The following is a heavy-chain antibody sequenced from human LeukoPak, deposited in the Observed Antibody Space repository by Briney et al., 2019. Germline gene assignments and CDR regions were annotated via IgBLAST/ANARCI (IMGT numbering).Heavy chain of an antibody. CDR1: GFTFSNAW. J-gene: IGHJ5*02. D-gene: IGHD1-1*01. V-gene: IGHV3-15*01. Sequence: RSGGTLRLSCAASGFTFSNAWMSWVRQAPGKGLEWVSRIKSKTDGCTTDYAAPVKVRFTISRDDSKNTLYLQMNSLKTEDTAVYYCTTDRRDWNDDWFDPWGQGTLVTVSS. CDR3: TTDRRDWNDDWFDP. CDR2: IKSKTDGCTT.